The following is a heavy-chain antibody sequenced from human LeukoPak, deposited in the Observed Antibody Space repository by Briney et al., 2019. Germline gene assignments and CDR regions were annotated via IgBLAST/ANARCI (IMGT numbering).Heavy chain of an antibody. D-gene: IGHD5-18*01. J-gene: IGHJ6*03. V-gene: IGHV3-23*01. CDR3: AKGSESGYSYGYSYYYYMDV. Sequence: QTGGSLRLSCAASGFTFSSYAMSWVRQAPRKGLEWVSAISGSGGSTYCADSVKGRFTISRDNSKNTLYLQMNSLRAEDTAVYYCAKGSESGYSYGYSYYYYMDVWGKGTTVTVSS. CDR1: GFTFSSYA. CDR2: ISGSGGST.